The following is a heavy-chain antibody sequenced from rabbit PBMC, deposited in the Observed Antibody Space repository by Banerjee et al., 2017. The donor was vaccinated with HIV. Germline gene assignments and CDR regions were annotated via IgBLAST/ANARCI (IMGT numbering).Heavy chain of an antibody. V-gene: IGHV1S47*01. J-gene: IGHJ3*01. D-gene: IGHD6-1*01. CDR1: GFDFISNA. CDR3: VRENYAYGYDGYAYARLDL. CDR2: IDLVFGNT. Sequence: QEQLVESGGGLVTLGGTLTLTCTASGFDFISNAMCWVRQAPGKGLEWIGYIDLVFGNTYYASWVNGRFTISSHNAQNTLYLQLNSLTAADTATYFCVRENYAYGYDGYAYARLDLWGPGTLVTVS.